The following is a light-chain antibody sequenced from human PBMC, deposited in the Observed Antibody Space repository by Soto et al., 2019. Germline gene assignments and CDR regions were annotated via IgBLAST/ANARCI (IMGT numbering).Light chain of an antibody. V-gene: IGLV2-23*01. CDR2: EGS. J-gene: IGLJ2*01. CDR1: SSDVGSYNL. Sequence: QSALTQPASVSGSPGQSITISCTGTSSDVGSYNLVSWYQQHPGKAPKLMIYEGSKRPSGVSNRFSGSKSGNTASLTISELQAEDEADYYCCSYAGSVVFGGGTKVTVL. CDR3: CSYAGSVV.